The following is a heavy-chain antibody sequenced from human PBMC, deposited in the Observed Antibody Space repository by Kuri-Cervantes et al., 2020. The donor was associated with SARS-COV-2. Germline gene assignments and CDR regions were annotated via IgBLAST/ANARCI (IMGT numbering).Heavy chain of an antibody. Sequence: ASVKVSCKASGYTFTSYYMHWVRQAPGQGLEWMGIINPSGGSTSYAQKFQGRVTMTTDTSTSTAYMELRSLRSEDTAVYYCARDLTGYYYYYMDVWGKGTTVTVSS. D-gene: IGHD7-27*01. CDR3: ARDLTGYYYYYMDV. V-gene: IGHV1-46*01. CDR2: INPSGGST. CDR1: GYTFTSYY. J-gene: IGHJ6*03.